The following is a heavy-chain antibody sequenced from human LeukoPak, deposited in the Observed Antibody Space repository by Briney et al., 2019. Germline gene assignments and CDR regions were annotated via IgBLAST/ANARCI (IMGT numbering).Heavy chain of an antibody. CDR2: INPNSGGT. CDR1: GFTFTGHY. J-gene: IGHJ4*02. Sequence: ASMKVSCKTSGFTFTGHYMHWLRQAPGQGLEWMGWINPNSGGTNYAQKFQGRVTMTRDTSISTAYMELSRLRSDDTAVYYCARSLLWFGELSRYWGQGTLVTVSS. V-gene: IGHV1-2*02. CDR3: ARSLLWFGELSRY. D-gene: IGHD3-10*01.